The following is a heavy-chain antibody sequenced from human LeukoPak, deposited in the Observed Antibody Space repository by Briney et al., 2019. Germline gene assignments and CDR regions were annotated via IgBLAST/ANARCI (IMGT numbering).Heavy chain of an antibody. D-gene: IGHD3-22*01. J-gene: IGHJ3*02. CDR3: ARDTWGSGYHDVFDI. Sequence: PSETLSLTCTVSGASISGSNYYWAWIRQSPGKGLEWIGSIDDSGSPYTTYYNPSLESRVTLPVDTSSNQVSLNLRSVTAADTALYFCARDTWGSGYHDVFDIWGQGTMVTVSS. CDR2: IDDSGSPYTT. V-gene: IGHV4-39*02. CDR1: GASISGSNYY.